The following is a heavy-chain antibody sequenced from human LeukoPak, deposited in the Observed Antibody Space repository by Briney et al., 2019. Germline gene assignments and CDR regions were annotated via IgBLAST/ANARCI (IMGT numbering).Heavy chain of an antibody. CDR2: IKSKTEGATA. CDR3: SAAIYSDSRN. J-gene: IGHJ4*02. CDR1: GFTFSNAW. V-gene: IGHV3-15*01. Sequence: GGSLRLSCAASGFTFSNAWMGWVRQAPGKGLEWLGRIKSKTEGATADYAAAVRDRFTISRDDSKNTLYLQMNSLKTEDTAVYYCSAAIYSDSRNWGQGTLVTVSS. D-gene: IGHD4-11*01.